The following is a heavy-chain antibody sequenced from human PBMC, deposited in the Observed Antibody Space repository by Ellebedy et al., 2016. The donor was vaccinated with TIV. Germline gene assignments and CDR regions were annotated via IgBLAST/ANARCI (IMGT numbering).Heavy chain of an antibody. Sequence: AASVKVSCKVSGYTFTSSAMHWVRQAPGQRLEWMGWINAGNGNTKYSQKFQGRVTMTTNTPLTTAYMDLTDLTSEDTAVYYCTRGGPKGEDNWGQGTKVIVSS. D-gene: IGHD3-16*01. V-gene: IGHV1-3*01. CDR1: GYTFTSSA. CDR3: TRGGPKGEDN. CDR2: INAGNGNT. J-gene: IGHJ4*02.